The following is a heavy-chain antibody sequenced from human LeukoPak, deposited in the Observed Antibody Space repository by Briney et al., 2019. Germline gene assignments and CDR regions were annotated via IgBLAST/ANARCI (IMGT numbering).Heavy chain of an antibody. J-gene: IGHJ6*02. CDR2: ISSSGSTI. Sequence: GGSRRLSCAASGFTFSSYEMNWVGQAPGKGLEWVSYISSSGSTICYADSVKGRFTISRDNAKNSLYLQMNSLRAEDTAVYYCARGGSWSGYFSSGYYYGMDVWGQGTTVTVSS. CDR3: ARGGSWSGYFSSGYYYGMDV. CDR1: GFTFSSYE. D-gene: IGHD3-3*01. V-gene: IGHV3-48*03.